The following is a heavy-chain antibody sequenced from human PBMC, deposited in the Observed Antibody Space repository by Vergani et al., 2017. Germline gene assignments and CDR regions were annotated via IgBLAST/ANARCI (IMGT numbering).Heavy chain of an antibody. CDR3: ALFVVVVAATGGDYYYGMDV. CDR2: INHSGST. J-gene: IGHJ6*02. Sequence: QVQLQQWGAGLLKPSETLSLTCAVYGGSFSGYYWSWIRQPPGKGLEWIGEINHSGSTNYNPSLKSRVTISVDTSKNQFSLKLSSVTAADTAVYYCALFVVVVAATGGDYYYGMDVWGQGTTVTVSS. D-gene: IGHD2-15*01. V-gene: IGHV4-34*01. CDR1: GGSFSGYY.